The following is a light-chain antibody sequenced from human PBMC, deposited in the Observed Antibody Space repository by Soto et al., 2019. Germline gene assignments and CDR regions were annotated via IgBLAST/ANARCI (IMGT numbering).Light chain of an antibody. V-gene: IGKV2-28*01. CDR1: QSLLHSNGYNY. Sequence: DIVMTQSQLSLPVTPVEPASISCRSSQSLLHSNGYNYLDWYLQKPGQSPQLLIYLGSNRASGVPDRFSGSGSGTDFTLKISRVEAEDVGVYYCMQALQTWTFGQGTKVDIK. CDR2: LGS. CDR3: MQALQTWT. J-gene: IGKJ1*01.